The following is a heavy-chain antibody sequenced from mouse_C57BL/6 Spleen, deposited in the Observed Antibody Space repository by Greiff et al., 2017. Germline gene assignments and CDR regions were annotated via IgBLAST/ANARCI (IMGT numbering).Heavy chain of an antibody. CDR3: ARHEEVPRDGYYPFDY. V-gene: IGHV1-62-2*01. Sequence: VQLQQSGAELVKPGASVKLSCKASGYTFTEYTIHWVKQRSGQGLEWIGWFYPGSGSIKYNEKFKDKATSTADKSSSTVYMELSRLTSEDSAVYFCARHEEVPRDGYYPFDYWGQGTTLTVSS. J-gene: IGHJ2*01. CDR1: GYTFTEYT. CDR2: FYPGSGSI. D-gene: IGHD2-3*01.